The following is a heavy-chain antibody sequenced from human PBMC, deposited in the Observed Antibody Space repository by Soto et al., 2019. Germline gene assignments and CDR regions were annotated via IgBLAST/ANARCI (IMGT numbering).Heavy chain of an antibody. V-gene: IGHV4-59*08. D-gene: IGHD2-21*02. CDR2: FYYSGST. J-gene: IGHJ6*03. CDR3: GRGGVGVTTSGNYYYYMDV. Sequence: QVQLQESGPGLVKPSETLSLTCTVSGGSISTYYWTWIRQPPGRGLEWIGYFYYSGSTTYNPSLKSRVTTALDTSKIPFSLKLSSVTAADTAVYYCGRGGVGVTTSGNYYYYMDVWGKGTTVTVSS. CDR1: GGSISTYY.